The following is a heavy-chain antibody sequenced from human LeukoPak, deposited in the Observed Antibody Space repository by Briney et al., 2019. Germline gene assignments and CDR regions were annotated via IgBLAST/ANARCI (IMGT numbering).Heavy chain of an antibody. V-gene: IGHV3-48*01. Sequence: GGSLRLSCAASGFTLSSYSMNWVRQAPGKGLEWVSYISSSSSTIYYADSVKGRFTVSRDNAKNSLYLQMNSLRAEDTAVYFCARNMTTRAFDIWGQGTMVTVSS. CDR3: ARNMTTRAFDI. D-gene: IGHD4-17*01. J-gene: IGHJ3*02. CDR2: ISSSSSTI. CDR1: GFTLSSYS.